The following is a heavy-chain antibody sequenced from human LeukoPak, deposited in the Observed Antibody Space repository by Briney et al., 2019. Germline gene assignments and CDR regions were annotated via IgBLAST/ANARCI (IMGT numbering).Heavy chain of an antibody. J-gene: IGHJ3*02. Sequence: SETLSLTCAVYGGSFSGYYWSWIRQPPGKGLEWIGVINHSGSTNYNPSLKSRVTISVDTSKNQFSLKLSSVTAADTAVYYCARGYPQIVVVMADAFDIWGQGTMVTVSS. CDR2: INHSGST. V-gene: IGHV4-34*01. CDR3: ARGYPQIVVVMADAFDI. D-gene: IGHD3-22*01. CDR1: GGSFSGYY.